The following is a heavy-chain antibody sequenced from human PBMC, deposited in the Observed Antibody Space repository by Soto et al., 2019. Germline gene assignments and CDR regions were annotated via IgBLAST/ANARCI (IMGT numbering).Heavy chain of an antibody. J-gene: IGHJ6*02. V-gene: IGHV3-21*01. CDR1: GFTFSSYT. CDR2: ISSSSSYI. CDR3: ARDLVDYDFWSGYGYYYYYGMDV. D-gene: IGHD3-3*01. Sequence: EVQLVESGGGLVQPGGSLRLSCAASGFTFSSYTMNWVRQAPGKGLEWVSSISSSSSYIYYADSVKGRFTISRDNAKNSLYLQMNSLRAEDTAVYYCARDLVDYDFWSGYGYYYYYGMDVWGQGTTVTVSS.